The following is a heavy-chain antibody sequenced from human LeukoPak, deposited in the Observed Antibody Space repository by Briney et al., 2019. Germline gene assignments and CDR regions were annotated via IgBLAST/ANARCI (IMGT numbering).Heavy chain of an antibody. V-gene: IGHV4-34*01. CDR1: GGSISSYY. J-gene: IGHJ4*01. Sequence: SETLSLTCTVSGGSISSYYWSWIRQPPGKGLEWIGKINHSGSTNYSPSLKSRVTISIDTSKNQFSLKLNSMSAADTAVYYCARGEGARDGYNYAGPFYFDYWGHGTLVTVSS. CDR3: ARGEGARDGYNYAGPFYFDY. CDR2: INHSGST. D-gene: IGHD5-24*01.